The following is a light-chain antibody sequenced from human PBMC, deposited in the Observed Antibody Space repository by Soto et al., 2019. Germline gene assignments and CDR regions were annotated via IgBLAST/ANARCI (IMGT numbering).Light chain of an antibody. V-gene: IGKV1-8*01. CDR1: QGISSN. CDR3: QQYYSYPRT. CDR2: AAS. Sequence: AIRMTQSPSSFSASKGDRVTITCRASQGISSNLAWYQQKPGKAPKLLIYAASTLQSGVPSRFSGSGSGTDFTLTISCLQSEDFATYYCQQYYSYPRTFGQGTKVEIK. J-gene: IGKJ1*01.